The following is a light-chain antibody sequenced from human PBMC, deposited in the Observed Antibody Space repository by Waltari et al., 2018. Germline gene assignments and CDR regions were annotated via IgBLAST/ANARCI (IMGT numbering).Light chain of an antibody. V-gene: IGKV1-39*01. CDR1: QSISRY. Sequence: DIQMTQSPFSLSASLRHRAPITCRASQSISRYLHWYQQKPGKAPKPLIYAASSLQSGIPSRFSGRGSGRDFTLSISSLQPEDFATYCCQQSYSQTRTFGQGTKVEIK. CDR3: QQSYSQTRT. CDR2: AAS. J-gene: IGKJ1*01.